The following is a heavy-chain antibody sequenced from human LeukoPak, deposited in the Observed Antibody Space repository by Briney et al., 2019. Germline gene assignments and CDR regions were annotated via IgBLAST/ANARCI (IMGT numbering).Heavy chain of an antibody. V-gene: IGHV4-38-2*02. J-gene: IGHJ6*03. D-gene: IGHD3-9*01. CDR2: IYHSGST. CDR1: GYSISNGYY. Sequence: PSETLSLTCTVSGYSISNGYYWGWIRQPPGKGLEWIGSIYHSGSTYYNPSLKSRVTISVDTSKNQFSLKLSSVTAADTAVYYCARDPPQYDILTGSVSYYYYYMDVWGKGTTVTVSS. CDR3: ARDPPQYDILTGSVSYYYYYMDV.